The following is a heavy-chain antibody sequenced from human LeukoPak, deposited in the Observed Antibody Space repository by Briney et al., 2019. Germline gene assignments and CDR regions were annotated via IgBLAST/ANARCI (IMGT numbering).Heavy chain of an antibody. V-gene: IGHV3-23*01. Sequence: PGGSLRLSCAASGFSFTTYAMSWVRQAPGKGLEWLSTVSDSGADTYYEDSVNGRFTISRDNSRNTVYLQMNSLRAEDAAVYYCAKSHSVAQRGYYDYWGQGTLVTVSS. CDR1: GFSFTTYA. CDR3: AKSHSVAQRGYYDY. CDR2: VSDSGADT. J-gene: IGHJ4*02. D-gene: IGHD4-23*01.